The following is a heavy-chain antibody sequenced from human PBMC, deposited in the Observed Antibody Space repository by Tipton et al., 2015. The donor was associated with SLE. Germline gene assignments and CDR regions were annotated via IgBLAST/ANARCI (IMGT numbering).Heavy chain of an antibody. Sequence: GLVKPSETLSLTCSVSGSIDHYYWSWIRQPAGKGLEWIGRVYSSGSTIYNPSIKSRITLSLDTSKNQFYLRVNSVTAADAAVYYCARGGGSYYDYWGQGTLVTVSS. J-gene: IGHJ4*02. CDR3: ARGGGSYYDY. CDR2: VYSSGST. V-gene: IGHV4-4*07. CDR1: GSIDHYY. D-gene: IGHD1-26*01.